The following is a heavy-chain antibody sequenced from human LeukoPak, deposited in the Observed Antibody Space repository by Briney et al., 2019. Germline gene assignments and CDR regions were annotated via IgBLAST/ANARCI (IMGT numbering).Heavy chain of an antibody. CDR2: ISSVSNAI. CDR1: GFTFGSYS. J-gene: IGHJ4*02. V-gene: IGHV3-48*04. D-gene: IGHD6-13*01. CDR3: ARIGQQLLIDS. Sequence: GGSLRLSCAASGFTFGSYSMNWVRQAPGKGLEWLSYISSVSNAIYYADSVKGRFTISRDNAKNSLYLQMNSLRAEDTAVYYCARIGQQLLIDSWGQGTLVTVSS.